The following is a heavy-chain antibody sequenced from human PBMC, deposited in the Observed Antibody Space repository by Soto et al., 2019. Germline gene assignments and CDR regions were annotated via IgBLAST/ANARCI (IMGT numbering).Heavy chain of an antibody. CDR1: GFTFSNAW. Sequence: GGSLRLSCAASGFTFSNAWINWVRQAPGKGLEWVSAISGSGGSTYYADSVKGRFTISRDNSKNTLYLQMNSLRAEDTAVYYCAKEFYTDTAMVVWDYWGQGTLVTVSS. CDR3: AKEFYTDTAMVVWDY. D-gene: IGHD5-18*01. V-gene: IGHV3-23*01. J-gene: IGHJ4*02. CDR2: ISGSGGST.